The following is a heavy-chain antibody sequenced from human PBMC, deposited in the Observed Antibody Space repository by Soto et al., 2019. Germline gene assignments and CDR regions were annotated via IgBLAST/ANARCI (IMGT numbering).Heavy chain of an antibody. Sequence: GGSLRLSCAASGFTFSNAWMSWVRQAPGKGLEWVGRIKSKTDGGTTDYAAPVKGRFTISRDDSKNTLYLQMNSLKTEDTAVYYCTTLAAAGTDAFDIWGQGTMVTVSS. V-gene: IGHV3-15*01. CDR1: GFTFSNAW. D-gene: IGHD6-13*01. CDR3: TTLAAAGTDAFDI. J-gene: IGHJ3*02. CDR2: IKSKTDGGTT.